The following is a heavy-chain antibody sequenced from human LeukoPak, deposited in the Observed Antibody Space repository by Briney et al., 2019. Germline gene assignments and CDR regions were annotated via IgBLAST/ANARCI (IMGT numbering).Heavy chain of an antibody. J-gene: IGHJ4*02. V-gene: IGHV3-23*01. D-gene: IGHD1-26*01. Sequence: GGSLRLTCAASGFTFSSYAMSWVRQAPGKGLEWVSAISGSGGSTYYADSVKGRFTISRDNSENTLYLQMNSLRAEDTAVYYCAKGPGYSARPNYFDYWGQGTLVTVSS. CDR3: AKGPGYSARPNYFDY. CDR2: ISGSGGST. CDR1: GFTFSSYA.